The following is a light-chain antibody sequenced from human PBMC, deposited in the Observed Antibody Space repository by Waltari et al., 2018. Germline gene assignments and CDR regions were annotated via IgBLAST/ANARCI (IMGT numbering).Light chain of an antibody. Sequence: EIVLTQSPGTLSLSPGERATLSCRASQSVTSNYLAWYQQKPGQAPSLLIFGASSRATGIPDRFSGSGSGTDFTLTISRLEPEDFAVYYCQQYDYSALFTFGPGTKVDIK. J-gene: IGKJ3*01. CDR2: GAS. V-gene: IGKV3-20*01. CDR3: QQYDYSALFT. CDR1: QSVTSNY.